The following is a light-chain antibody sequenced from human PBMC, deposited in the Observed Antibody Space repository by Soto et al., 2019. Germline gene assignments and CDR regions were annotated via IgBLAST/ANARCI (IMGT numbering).Light chain of an antibody. CDR1: QSINSW. CDR3: QQYHRSPVT. J-gene: IGKJ4*01. V-gene: IGKV1-5*03. Sequence: DIPMTQSPSTLSAFVGDRVTITCRASQSINSWLAWYQQKPGKAPNLLIYKASNLESGAPSSFSGSGSGTEFTLTISSLQPDDFATYYCQQYHRSPVTFGGGTKVEIK. CDR2: KAS.